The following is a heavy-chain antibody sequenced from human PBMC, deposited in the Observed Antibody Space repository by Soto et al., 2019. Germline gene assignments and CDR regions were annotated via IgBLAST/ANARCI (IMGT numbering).Heavy chain of an antibody. CDR1: GGSITTGGYY. CDR2: IYYSGNT. CDR3: ARERHSSHSYIDN. D-gene: IGHD6-19*01. V-gene: IGHV4-31*03. J-gene: IGHJ4*01. Sequence: PSETLSLTCSVSGGSITTGGYYWSWIRQHPGKGLEWIGYIYYSGNTYYNPSLKSRVTISLDTSKNQFSLKLSSVTAADTAVYYCARERHSSHSYIDNWGQGTLVTVSS.